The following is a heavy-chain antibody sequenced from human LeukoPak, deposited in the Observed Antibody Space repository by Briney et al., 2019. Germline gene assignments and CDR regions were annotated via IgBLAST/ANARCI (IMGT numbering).Heavy chain of an antibody. J-gene: IGHJ4*02. D-gene: IGHD3-16*01. CDR1: GYTFTDYY. CDR2: INSNSGGT. V-gene: IGHV1-2*02. Sequence: ASVKVSCKASGYTFTDYYMHWVGQAPGQGLEWMGWINSNSGGTNYAQKFQGRVTMTRDTSISTAYMELSSLRSDDTAVYYCARVLVPAGGGVVDYWGQGTLVTVSS. CDR3: ARVLVPAGGGVVDY.